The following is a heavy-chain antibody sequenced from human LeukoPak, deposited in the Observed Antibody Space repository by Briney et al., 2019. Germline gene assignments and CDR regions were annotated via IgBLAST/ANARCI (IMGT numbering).Heavy chain of an antibody. CDR3: ARASKCTNGVCYNLFYFDY. J-gene: IGHJ4*02. D-gene: IGHD2-8*01. CDR2: MNPNTGKT. CDR1: GYTFTSYD. Sequence: ASVKVSCKASGYTFTSYDINWLRQAAGQGLEWMGWMNPNTGKTGYAQKFQGRVTITRNTSISTAYMELSSLRSEDTAVYHCARASKCTNGVCYNLFYFDYWGQGTLVTVSS. V-gene: IGHV1-8*03.